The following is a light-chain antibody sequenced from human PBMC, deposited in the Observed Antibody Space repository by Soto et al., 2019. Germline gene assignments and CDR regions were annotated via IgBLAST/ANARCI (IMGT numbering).Light chain of an antibody. J-gene: IGKJ1*01. Sequence: ETLMTQSPATLPVSPGERATLSCRASESVNNNLAWYQQKLGQAPRVLIYGASTRATGIPARFTGSGSGTEFILSITSLQSEDSAVYYCHEYNTWPWTFGQGTKVEFK. CDR3: HEYNTWPWT. CDR2: GAS. V-gene: IGKV3-15*01. CDR1: ESVNNN.